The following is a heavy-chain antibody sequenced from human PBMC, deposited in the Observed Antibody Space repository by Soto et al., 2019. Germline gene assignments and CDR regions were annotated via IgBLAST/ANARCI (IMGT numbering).Heavy chain of an antibody. Sequence: EVQLLESGGDLVQPGGSLRLSCVASGFTFSSYTMTWVRQAPGKGLEWVSVIYSSGDSTYYADSVKGRFTISRDNAKNTLYLQMNSLTVEDTAIYYCVRDIRWGQGTLVTVSS. CDR3: VRDIR. J-gene: IGHJ4*02. CDR1: GFTFSSYT. V-gene: IGHV3-23*01. CDR2: IYSSGDST.